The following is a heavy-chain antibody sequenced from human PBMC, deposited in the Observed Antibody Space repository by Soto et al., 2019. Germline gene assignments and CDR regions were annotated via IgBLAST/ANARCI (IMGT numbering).Heavy chain of an antibody. CDR3: ARDSSIYSYGYRGALRLDYYYYMDV. CDR1: GGSISSYY. V-gene: IGHV4-59*01. Sequence: QVQLQESGPGLVKPSETLSLTCTVSGGSISSYYWSWIRQPPGKGLAWIGYIYYSGCTNYNPSLKSRVTISVDTSKNQFSLKLSSVTAADTAVYYCARDSSIYSYGYRGALRLDYYYYMDVWGKGTTVTVSS. CDR2: IYYSGCT. J-gene: IGHJ6*03. D-gene: IGHD5-18*01.